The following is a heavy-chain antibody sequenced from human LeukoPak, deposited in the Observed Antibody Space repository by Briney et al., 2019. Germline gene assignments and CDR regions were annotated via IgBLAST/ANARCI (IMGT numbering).Heavy chain of an antibody. D-gene: IGHD1-26*01. CDR1: GFTFSSYA. J-gene: IGHJ4*02. V-gene: IGHV3-30*04. Sequence: GGSLRLSCAASGFTFSSYAMHWVRQAPGKGLEWVAVISFHGTDSFYADSVKGRFTISRDNSKNTLYLQMSSLRADDTAVYYCARGSGSYYRRDAYFDYWGQGTLVTVSS. CDR2: ISFHGTDS. CDR3: ARGSGSYYRRDAYFDY.